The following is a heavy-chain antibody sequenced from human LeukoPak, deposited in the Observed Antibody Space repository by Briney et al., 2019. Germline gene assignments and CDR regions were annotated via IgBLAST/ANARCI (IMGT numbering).Heavy chain of an antibody. V-gene: IGHV4-61*02. CDR1: GGSISSGSHY. CDR3: ARRMRWLQLDGFDI. CDR2: IYPSGST. Sequence: PSQTLSLTCTVSGGSISSGSHYWSWIRQPAGKGLECLGRIYPSGSTNYNPSLKSRVTISIDTSKKQFSLKLSSVTAADTALYYCARRMRWLQLDGFDIWGQGTMVTVSS. J-gene: IGHJ3*02. D-gene: IGHD5-24*01.